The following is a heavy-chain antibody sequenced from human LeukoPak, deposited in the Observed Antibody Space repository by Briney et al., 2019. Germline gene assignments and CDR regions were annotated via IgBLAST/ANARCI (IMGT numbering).Heavy chain of an antibody. D-gene: IGHD3-10*01. CDR2: INAGNGNT. Sequence: ASVKGSCKASGYTFTSYAMHWVRQAPGQRLEWMGWINAGNGNTKYSQKFQGRVTITRDTSASTAYMELSSLRSEDTAVYYCARDLLWFGADNWFDPWGQGTLVTVSS. V-gene: IGHV1-3*01. J-gene: IGHJ5*02. CDR3: ARDLLWFGADNWFDP. CDR1: GYTFTSYA.